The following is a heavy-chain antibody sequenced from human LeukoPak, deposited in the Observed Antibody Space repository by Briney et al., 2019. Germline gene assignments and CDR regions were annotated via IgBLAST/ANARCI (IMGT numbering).Heavy chain of an antibody. D-gene: IGHD2-2*01. V-gene: IGHV1-69*13. CDR1: GGTFSSYA. CDR2: IIPIFGTA. J-gene: IGHJ4*02. Sequence: ASVKVSCKASGGTFSSYAISWVRQAPGQGLEWMGGIIPIFGTANYAQKFQGRVTITAGESTSTAYMELSSLRSEDTAVYYCARTYCSSTSCQKRGARFDYWGQGTLVTVSS. CDR3: ARTYCSSTSCQKRGARFDY.